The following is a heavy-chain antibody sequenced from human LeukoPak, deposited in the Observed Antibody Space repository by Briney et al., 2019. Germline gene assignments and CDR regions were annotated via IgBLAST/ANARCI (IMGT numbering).Heavy chain of an antibody. CDR3: AREGYYGSGSPPSLYFDY. CDR1: GFTFSSYA. Sequence: GGSLRLSCAASGFTFSSYAMHWVRRAPGKGLEWVAVTSSDLNVKLYADSVKGRFTISRDNSRSTLYLQMNSLRPEDTAIYYCAREGYYGSGSPPSLYFDYWGQGTLVTVSS. CDR2: TSSDLNVK. D-gene: IGHD3-10*01. V-gene: IGHV3-30-3*01. J-gene: IGHJ4*02.